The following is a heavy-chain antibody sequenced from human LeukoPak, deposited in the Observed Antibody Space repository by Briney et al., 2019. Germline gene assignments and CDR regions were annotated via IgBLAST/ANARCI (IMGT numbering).Heavy chain of an antibody. D-gene: IGHD6-6*01. CDR2: IKQDGSEK. CDR1: GFTFSSYW. J-gene: IGHJ4*02. V-gene: IGHV3-7*01. CDR3: ARGFYSSSPPFDY. Sequence: GGSLRLSCAASGFTFSSYWMSWVRQAPGKGLEWVANIKQDGSEKYYVDSVKGRFTISRDDAKNSLYLQMNSLRAEDTAVYYCARGFYSSSPPFDYWGQGTLVTVSS.